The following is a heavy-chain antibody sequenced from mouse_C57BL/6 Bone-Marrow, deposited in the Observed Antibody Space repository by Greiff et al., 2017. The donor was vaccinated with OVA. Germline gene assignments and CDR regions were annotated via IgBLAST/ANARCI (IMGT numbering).Heavy chain of an antibody. CDR3: ARTGYYSYWYCGG. V-gene: IGHV5-17*01. CDR1: GFTFSDYG. J-gene: IGHJ1*03. CDR2: ISSGSSTI. Sequence: EVKLMESGGGLVKPGGSLKLSCAASGFTFSDYGMHWVRQAPEKGLEWVAYISSGSSTIYYADTVKGRFTISRDNAKNTLFLQMTSLRSEDTAMYYCARTGYYSYWYCGGWGTGTTVTVSS. D-gene: IGHD2-3*01.